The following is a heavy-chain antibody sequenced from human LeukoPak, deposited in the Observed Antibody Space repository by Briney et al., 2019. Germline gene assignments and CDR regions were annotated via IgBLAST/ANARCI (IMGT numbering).Heavy chain of an antibody. V-gene: IGHV3-33*01. Sequence: GGSLRLSCAASGFTFSSYGMHWVRQAPGKGLEWVAVIWYDGSNKYYEDSVKGRFTISRDNSRNTLYLQMNSLRAEDTAVYYGARERVRGYSYGLLDYWGQGTLVTVSS. D-gene: IGHD5-18*01. CDR2: IWYDGSNK. CDR3: ARERVRGYSYGLLDY. J-gene: IGHJ4*02. CDR1: GFTFSSYG.